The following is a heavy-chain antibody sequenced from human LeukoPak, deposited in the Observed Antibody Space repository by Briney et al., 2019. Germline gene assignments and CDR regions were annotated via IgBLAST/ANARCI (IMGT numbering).Heavy chain of an antibody. Sequence: SVKVSCKASGGTFSSYAISWVRQAPGQGLEWMGRIIPILGIANYTQKFQGRVTITADKSTSTAYMELSSLRSEDTAVYYCARGRCGGDCYHQADSDYWGQGTLVTVSS. CDR3: ARGRCGGDCYHQADSDY. CDR1: GGTFSSYA. J-gene: IGHJ4*02. V-gene: IGHV1-69*04. D-gene: IGHD2-21*02. CDR2: IIPILGIA.